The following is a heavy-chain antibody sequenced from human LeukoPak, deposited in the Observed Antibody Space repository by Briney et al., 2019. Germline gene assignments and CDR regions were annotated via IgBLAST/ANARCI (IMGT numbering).Heavy chain of an antibody. V-gene: IGHV1-18*01. CDR3: ARDADHNPLVH. CDR1: VYTFPGYG. Sequence: ASVKVSCKASVYTFPGYGITWVRQAPGHGLEWMGWISAYNGNTKYAQKLQGRVTMTTDTSTSTAYMELRSLRSDDTAVYYCARDADHNPLVHWGQGTLVTVSS. J-gene: IGHJ4*02. CDR2: ISAYNGNT.